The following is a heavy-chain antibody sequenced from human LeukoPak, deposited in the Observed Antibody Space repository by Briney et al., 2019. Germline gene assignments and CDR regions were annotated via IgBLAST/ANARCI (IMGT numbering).Heavy chain of an antibody. D-gene: IGHD6-13*01. CDR3: AGSAAGTDAFDI. V-gene: IGHV4-31*03. J-gene: IGHJ3*02. CDR1: GGSISSGGYY. CDR2: IYYSGST. Sequence: PSQTLSLTCTVSGGSISSGGYYWSWIRQHPGKGLEWIGYIYYSGSTYYNPSLKSRVTISVDTSKNQFSLKLSSVTAADTAVYYCAGSAAGTDAFDIWGQGTMVTVSS.